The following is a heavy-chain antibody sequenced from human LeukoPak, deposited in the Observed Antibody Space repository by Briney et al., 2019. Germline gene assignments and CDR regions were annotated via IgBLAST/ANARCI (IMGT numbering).Heavy chain of an antibody. Sequence: PGRSLRLSCAASGFTFSSYAMHWVRQAPGKGLEWVAVISYDGSNKYYADSVKGRFTISRDNSKNTLYLQMNSLRAEDTAVYYCARDYSAAADVYYYYYMDVWGKGTTVTVSS. J-gene: IGHJ6*03. CDR3: ARDYSAAADVYYYYYMDV. CDR1: GFTFSSYA. D-gene: IGHD6-13*01. CDR2: ISYDGSNK. V-gene: IGHV3-30-3*01.